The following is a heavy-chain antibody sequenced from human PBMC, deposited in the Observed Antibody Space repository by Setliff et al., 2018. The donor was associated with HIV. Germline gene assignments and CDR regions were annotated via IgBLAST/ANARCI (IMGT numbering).Heavy chain of an antibody. CDR1: GYTFTSYG. Sequence: ASVKVSCKASGYTFTSYGISWVRQAPGQGLEWMGWISAYNGNTDYAQKLQGRVTLTTDTSTSTAYMELRSLRSDDTAVYYCSRDPPSSGWYRSDYWGQGTLVTVS. V-gene: IGHV1-18*01. J-gene: IGHJ4*02. CDR3: SRDPPSSGWYRSDY. D-gene: IGHD6-19*01. CDR2: ISAYNGNT.